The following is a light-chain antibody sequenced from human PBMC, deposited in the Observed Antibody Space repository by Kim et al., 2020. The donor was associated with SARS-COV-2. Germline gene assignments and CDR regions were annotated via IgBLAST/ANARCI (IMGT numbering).Light chain of an antibody. V-gene: IGLV3-25*03. CDR1: ALPKQY. CDR3: QSTDSSDIWV. J-gene: IGLJ3*02. Sequence: SYELTQLPSVSVSPGQTARITCSGDALPKQYAYWYQQKPGQATVLVIYKDIERPSGIPERFSGSSLGTTVTLTISAVQVEDEADYYCQSTDSSDIWVFGGGTQLTVL. CDR2: KDI.